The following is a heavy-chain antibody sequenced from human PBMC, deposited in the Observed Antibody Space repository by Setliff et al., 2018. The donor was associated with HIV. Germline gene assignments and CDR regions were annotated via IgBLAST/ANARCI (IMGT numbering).Heavy chain of an antibody. Sequence: SETLSLTCAVSGDSIGTYSWHWLRQPPGKGLEWIGYIYGSGSTGYNPSLTSRVTMSTDTPNNRFALKLTSVTAADTAVYYCATQRSFQRAFEAVAGSFDPWGQGILVTVSS. D-gene: IGHD6-19*01. J-gene: IGHJ5*02. CDR3: ATQRSFQRAFEAVAGSFDP. V-gene: IGHV4-59*04. CDR1: GDSIGTYS. CDR2: IYGSGST.